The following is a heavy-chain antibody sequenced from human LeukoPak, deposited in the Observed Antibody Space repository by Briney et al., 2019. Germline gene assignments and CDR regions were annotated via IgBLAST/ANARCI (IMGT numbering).Heavy chain of an antibody. CDR3: ARHWTGTTLDY. V-gene: IGHV5-51*01. D-gene: IGHD1-7*01. CDR2: IYPDDSDT. J-gene: IGHJ4*02. Sequence: GEPLKISCKASGYSFASNWIGWVRQMPGKGLEWMGIIYPDDSDTTYSPSFQGRVTISADKSTSTAYLQWSSLKASDTAKYYCARHWTGTTLDYWGQGTLVTVSS. CDR1: GYSFASNW.